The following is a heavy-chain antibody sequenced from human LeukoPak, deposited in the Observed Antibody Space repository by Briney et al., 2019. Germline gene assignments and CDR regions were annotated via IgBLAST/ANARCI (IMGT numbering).Heavy chain of an antibody. CDR1: GFTFDNYA. V-gene: IGHV3-9*01. CDR3: AKDLSYCSSTSCRYYYYGMDV. Sequence: GGSLRLSCAASGFTFDNYAMHWVRQGPGKGLEWVSGISWNSGTIGYADSVKGRFTISRENAKNSLYLQMNSLRAEDTALYYCAKDLSYCSSTSCRYYYYGMDVWGQGTTVTVSS. J-gene: IGHJ6*02. CDR2: ISWNSGTI. D-gene: IGHD2-2*01.